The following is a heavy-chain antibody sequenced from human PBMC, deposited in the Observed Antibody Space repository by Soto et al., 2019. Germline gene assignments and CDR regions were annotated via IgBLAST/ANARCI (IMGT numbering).Heavy chain of an antibody. CDR2: IKGEADGGTT. Sequence: GGSLRLSCATSGFTFSNAWMSWVRQTPGKGLEWVGRIKGEADGGTTDYAAPVKGRITISRDHSKDTLYLQMNSLKTEDTAVYYCTIGLSNGYYNFDYWGQGT. CDR1: GFTFSNAW. D-gene: IGHD3-22*01. V-gene: IGHV3-15*01. CDR3: TIGLSNGYYNFDY. J-gene: IGHJ4*02.